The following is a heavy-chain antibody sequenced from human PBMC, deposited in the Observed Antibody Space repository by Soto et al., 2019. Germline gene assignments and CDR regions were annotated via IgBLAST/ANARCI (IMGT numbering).Heavy chain of an antibody. V-gene: IGHV3-7*05. J-gene: IGHJ6*02. CDR2: IKQDGSEK. CDR1: GFSISSFW. Sequence: EVQLVESGGGLVQPGGSLRLSCAASGFSISSFWMTWVRQAPGAGLEWVANIKQDGSEKYYVDSVSGRFTISRDNAKNSLYLEMNSLRAEDTAVYYCARDSMQEVVTQYYYYGMDVWGQGTTVTVSS. CDR3: ARDSMQEVVTQYYYYGMDV. D-gene: IGHD6-13*01.